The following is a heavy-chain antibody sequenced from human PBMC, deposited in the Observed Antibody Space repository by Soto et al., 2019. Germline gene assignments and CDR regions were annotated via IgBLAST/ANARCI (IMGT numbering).Heavy chain of an antibody. CDR3: ARDQSITMVRGVIITYYFAY. Sequence: QVQLVESGGGVVQPGRSLRLSCAASGFTFSSYGMHWVRQAPGQGLEWVAVIWYDGSNKYYADSVKGRFTISRDTSKNQLYLQMNSLRAEDTAVYYCARDQSITMVRGVIITYYFAYCGPGTLVTVSS. CDR2: IWYDGSNK. CDR1: GFTFSSYG. V-gene: IGHV3-33*01. J-gene: IGHJ4*02. D-gene: IGHD3-10*01.